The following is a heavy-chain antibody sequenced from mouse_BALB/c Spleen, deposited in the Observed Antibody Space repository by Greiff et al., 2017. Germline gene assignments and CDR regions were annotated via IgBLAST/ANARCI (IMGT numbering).Heavy chain of an antibody. V-gene: IGHV3-2*02. D-gene: IGHD2-14*01. CDR3: ARSGFYRYDGSPWFAY. J-gene: IGHJ3*01. CDR1: GYSITSDYA. Sequence: EVKLMESGPGLVKPSQSLSLTCTVTGYSITSDYAWYWIRQFPGNKLEWMGYISYSGSTSYNPSLKSRISITRDTSKNQFFLQLNSVTTEDTATYYCARSGFYRYDGSPWFAYWGQGTLVTVSA. CDR2: ISYSGST.